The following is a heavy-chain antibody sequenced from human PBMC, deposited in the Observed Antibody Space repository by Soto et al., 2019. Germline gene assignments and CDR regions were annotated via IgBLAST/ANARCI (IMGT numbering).Heavy chain of an antibody. Sequence: GSLRLSCAASGFTVSSNYMSWVRQAPGKGLEWVSVIYSGGSTYYADSVKGRFTISRDNSKNTLYLQMNSLRAEDTAVYYCARGFMITFGGGLDYWGQGTLVTVSS. CDR2: IYSGGST. J-gene: IGHJ4*02. CDR3: ARGFMITFGGGLDY. V-gene: IGHV3-53*01. D-gene: IGHD3-16*01. CDR1: GFTVSSNY.